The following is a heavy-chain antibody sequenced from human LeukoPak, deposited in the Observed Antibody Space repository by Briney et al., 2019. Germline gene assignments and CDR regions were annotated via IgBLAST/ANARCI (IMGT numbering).Heavy chain of an antibody. CDR1: GFTFSSYW. CDR3: AREDGGSYFRYYFDY. V-gene: IGHV3-7*01. D-gene: IGHD1-26*01. CDR2: IKQDGSEK. Sequence: GGSLRLSCAASGFTFSSYWMSWVRQAPGKGLEWVANIKQDGSEKYYVDSVKGRFTISRDNAKNSLYLQMNSLRAEDTAVYYCAREDGGSYFRYYFDYWGQGTLVTVPS. J-gene: IGHJ4*02.